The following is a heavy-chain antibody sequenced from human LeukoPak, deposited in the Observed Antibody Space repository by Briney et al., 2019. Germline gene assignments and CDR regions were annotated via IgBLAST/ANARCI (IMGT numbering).Heavy chain of an antibody. CDR1: GFIFDDYG. J-gene: IGHJ4*02. CDR3: ARDADYGDYGSVY. D-gene: IGHD4-17*01. V-gene: IGHV3-20*04. CDR2: ITWNGGST. Sequence: GGSLRLSCAASGFIFDDYGMSWVRQAPGKGLEWVSGITWNGGSTGYADSVKGRFTIPRDNAKNSLYLQMNSLRAEDTALYYCARDADYGDYGSVYWGQGTLVTVSS.